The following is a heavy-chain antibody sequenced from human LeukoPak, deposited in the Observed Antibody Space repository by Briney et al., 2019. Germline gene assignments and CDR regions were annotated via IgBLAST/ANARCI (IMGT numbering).Heavy chain of an antibody. CDR2: IYYSGST. V-gene: IGHV4-59*01. J-gene: IGHJ4*02. CDR3: ARGPLSSSWYDY. D-gene: IGHD6-13*01. Sequence: SETLSLTCTVSGGSISSYYWSWIRQPPGKGLEWIGYIYYSGSTSYNPSLKSRVTISVDTSKNQFSLKLSSVTAADTAVYYCARGPLSSSWYDYWGQGTLVTVSS. CDR1: GGSISSYY.